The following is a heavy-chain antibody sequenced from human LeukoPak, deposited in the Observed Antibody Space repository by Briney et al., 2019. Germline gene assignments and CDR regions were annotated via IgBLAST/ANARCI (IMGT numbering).Heavy chain of an antibody. J-gene: IGHJ4*02. D-gene: IGHD6-13*01. V-gene: IGHV1-69*13. CDR2: IIPIFGTA. CDR1: GYTFNNFG. Sequence: SVKVSCKASGYTFNNFGISWVRQAPGQGLEWMGGIIPIFGTANYAQKFQGRVTITADESTSTAYMELSSLRSEDTAVYYCATLAAAGPTGWGQGTLVAVSS. CDR3: ATLAAAGPTG.